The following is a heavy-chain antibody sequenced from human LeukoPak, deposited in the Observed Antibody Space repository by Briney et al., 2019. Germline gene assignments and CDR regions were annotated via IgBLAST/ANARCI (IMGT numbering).Heavy chain of an antibody. D-gene: IGHD4-17*01. Sequence: GGSLRLSCAASGFKFDDYGMSWVRQAPGKGLEWVCDINWNGAWTGYADSVKGRFTISRDNAKNSLYLQMNSLRAEDTAVYYCARALTSVIAGQFDYWGQGTLVTVSS. CDR3: ARALTSVIAGQFDY. CDR1: GFKFDDYG. CDR2: INWNGAWT. J-gene: IGHJ4*02. V-gene: IGHV3-20*04.